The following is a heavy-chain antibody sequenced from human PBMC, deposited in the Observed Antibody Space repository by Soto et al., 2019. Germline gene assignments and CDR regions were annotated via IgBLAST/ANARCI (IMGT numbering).Heavy chain of an antibody. CDR2: IYHSGST. CDR3: ARGSYDYVWGSYRPPGPEPPDY. V-gene: IGHV4-30-2*01. J-gene: IGHJ4*02. D-gene: IGHD3-16*02. Sequence: TLSLTCAVSGGSISSGGYSWSWIRQPPGKGLEWIGYIYHSGSTYYNPSLKSRVTISVDRSKNQFSLKLSSVTAADTAVYYCARGSYDYVWGSYRPPGPEPPDYWGQGTLVTVSS. CDR1: GGSISSGGYS.